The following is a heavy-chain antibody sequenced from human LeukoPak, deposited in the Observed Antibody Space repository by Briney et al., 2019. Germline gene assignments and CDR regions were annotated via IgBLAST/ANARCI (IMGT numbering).Heavy chain of an antibody. CDR3: ARVRGFYPNGEQLIGFSWFDP. J-gene: IGHJ5*02. CDR1: GYTFTSYY. Sequence: ASVKVSCKASGYTFTSYYMHWVRQAPGQGLEWMGGIIPIFGTANYAQKFQGRVTITADESTSTAYMELSSLRSEDTAVYYCARVRGFYPNGEQLIGFSWFDPWGQGTLVTVSS. CDR2: IIPIFGTA. D-gene: IGHD1/OR15-1a*01. V-gene: IGHV1-69*13.